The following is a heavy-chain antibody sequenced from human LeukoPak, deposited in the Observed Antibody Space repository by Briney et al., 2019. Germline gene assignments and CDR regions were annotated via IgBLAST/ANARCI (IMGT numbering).Heavy chain of an antibody. CDR3: ARGNSGYSGYDLDY. CDR1: GGSISSYY. V-gene: IGHV4-59*12. J-gene: IGHJ4*02. D-gene: IGHD5-12*01. Sequence: SETLSLTCTVSGGSISSYYWSWIRQPPGKGLEWIGYIYYSGSTNYNPSLKSRVTISVDTSKNQFSLKLSSVTAADTAVYYCARGNSGYSGYDLDYWGQGTLVTVSS. CDR2: IYYSGST.